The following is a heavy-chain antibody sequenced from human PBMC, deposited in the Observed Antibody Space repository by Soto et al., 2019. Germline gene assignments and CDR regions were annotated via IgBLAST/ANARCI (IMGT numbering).Heavy chain of an antibody. V-gene: IGHV1-3*01. CDR3: ARGSSIAASPDAGDI. CDR2: INAGNGNT. CDR1: GYTFTSYA. J-gene: IGHJ3*02. Sequence: SVKVSCKASGYTFTSYAMHWVRQAPGQRLEWMGWINAGNGNTKYSQKFQGRVTITRDTSASTAYMELSSLRSEDTAVYYCARGSSIAASPDAGDIWGQGTMVTVS. D-gene: IGHD6-6*01.